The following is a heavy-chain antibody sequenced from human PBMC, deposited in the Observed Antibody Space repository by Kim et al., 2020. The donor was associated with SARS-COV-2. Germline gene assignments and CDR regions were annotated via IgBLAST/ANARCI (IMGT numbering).Heavy chain of an antibody. Sequence: GGSLRLSCAASGFTFSSYSMNWVRQAPGKGLEWVSSISSSSSYIYYADSVKGRFTISRDNAKNSLYLQMNSLRAEDTAVYYCASRVLGLSATHDSSGYYYDYWGQGTLVTVSS. V-gene: IGHV3-21*01. J-gene: IGHJ4*02. CDR1: GFTFSSYS. CDR2: ISSSSSYI. D-gene: IGHD3-22*01. CDR3: ASRVLGLSATHDSSGYYYDY.